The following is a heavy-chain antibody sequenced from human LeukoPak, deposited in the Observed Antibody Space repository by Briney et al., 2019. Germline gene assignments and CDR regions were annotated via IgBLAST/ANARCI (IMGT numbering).Heavy chain of an antibody. CDR2: ISGSGGAT. CDR3: AKAGSGGFVPRYYFDY. V-gene: IGHV3-23*01. Sequence: SGGSLRLSCAASGSTFSSYAMSWVRQALEKGLEWVSAISGSGGATYHADSVKGRFTISRDNSKNTLYLQMNSLRAEDTAVYYCAKAGSGGFVPRYYFDYWGQGTLVTVSS. J-gene: IGHJ4*02. CDR1: GSTFSSYA. D-gene: IGHD3-10*01.